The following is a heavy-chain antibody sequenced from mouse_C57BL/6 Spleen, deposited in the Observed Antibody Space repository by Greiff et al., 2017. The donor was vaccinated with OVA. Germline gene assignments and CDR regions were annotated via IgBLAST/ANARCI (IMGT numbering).Heavy chain of an antibody. CDR1: GYAFSSYW. D-gene: IGHD1-1*01. J-gene: IGHJ1*03. V-gene: IGHV1-80*01. CDR2: IYPGDGDT. CDR3: ARGGCGSSYDWYFDV. Sequence: QVQLQQSGAELVKPGASVKISCKASGYAFSSYWMNWVKQRPGTGLEWIGQIYPGDGDTNYNGKFKGKATLTADKSSSTAYMQLSSLTSEDSAVYVCARGGCGSSYDWYFDVWGTGTTVTVSS.